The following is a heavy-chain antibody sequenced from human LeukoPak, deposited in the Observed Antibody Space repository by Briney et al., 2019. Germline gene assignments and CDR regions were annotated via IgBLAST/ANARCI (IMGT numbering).Heavy chain of an antibody. CDR1: GDSISSGDYY. CDR2: ISSSGST. Sequence: SETLSLTCTVSGDSISSGDYYWSWIRQPAGKGLEWIGRISSSGSTNYNPSLKSRVTISVDTSKNQFSLKLSSVTAADTAVYYCALSITMVRGVTYFDYWGQGTLVTVSS. V-gene: IGHV4-61*02. J-gene: IGHJ4*02. CDR3: ALSITMVRGVTYFDY. D-gene: IGHD3-10*01.